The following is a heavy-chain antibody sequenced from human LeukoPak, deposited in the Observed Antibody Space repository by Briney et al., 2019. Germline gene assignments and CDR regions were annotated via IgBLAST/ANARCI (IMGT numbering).Heavy chain of an antibody. Sequence: GSSVKVSCKASGGTFSSYAISWVRQAPGQGLEWMGGIIPIFGTANYAQKFQGRVTITTDESTSTAYMELSSLRSEDTAVYYCARVAGLSSVWQKYYYYYMDVWGKGTTVTVSS. CDR1: GGTFSSYA. CDR2: IIPIFGTA. D-gene: IGHD6-19*01. V-gene: IGHV1-69*05. CDR3: ARVAGLSSVWQKYYYYYMDV. J-gene: IGHJ6*03.